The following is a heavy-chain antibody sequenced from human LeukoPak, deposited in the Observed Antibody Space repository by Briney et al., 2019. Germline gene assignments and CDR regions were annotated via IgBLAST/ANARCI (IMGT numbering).Heavy chain of an antibody. CDR1: GGTLSSSA. V-gene: IGHV1-69*04. J-gene: IGHJ4*02. CDR2: IIPLLGIG. D-gene: IGHD4-17*01. CDR3: ATDRLDGDYESY. Sequence: SVKVSCKASGGTLSSSAISWVRQVPGQGLEWMGRIIPLLGIGNSAQSFQDRVTLTADKSTNTVYMQLSSLRSEDTAVYYCATDRLDGDYESYWGQGTLVTVSS.